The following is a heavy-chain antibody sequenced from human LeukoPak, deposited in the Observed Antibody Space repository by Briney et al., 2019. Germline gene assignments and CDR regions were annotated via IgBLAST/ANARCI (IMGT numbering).Heavy chain of an antibody. J-gene: IGHJ4*02. Sequence: PGGSLRLACVASGFTFDICAMSWVRHAPGKGLEWVSSIGSTDTYYADSVKGRFTVSRDNSQNTLYLQMNSLRVEDTAVYYCAKDATPMSSIWDHFGKWGQGTLVAVSS. CDR3: AKDATPMSSIWDHFGK. CDR1: GFTFDICA. V-gene: IGHV3-23*01. D-gene: IGHD3-16*01. CDR2: IGSTDT.